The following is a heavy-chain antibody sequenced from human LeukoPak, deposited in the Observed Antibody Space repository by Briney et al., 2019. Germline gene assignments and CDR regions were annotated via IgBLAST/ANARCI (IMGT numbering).Heavy chain of an antibody. D-gene: IGHD6-19*01. CDR1: GFTFSSYA. CDR3: ARVFYSSGWYGNFDY. Sequence: GEALRLSCAASGFTFSSYAMHWVRQAPGKGLEGGAVISYDGSNKYYADSVKGRFTISRDNSKNTLYLQMNSLRAEDTAVYYCARVFYSSGWYGNFDYWGQGTLVTVSS. V-gene: IGHV3-30*01. CDR2: ISYDGSNK. J-gene: IGHJ4*02.